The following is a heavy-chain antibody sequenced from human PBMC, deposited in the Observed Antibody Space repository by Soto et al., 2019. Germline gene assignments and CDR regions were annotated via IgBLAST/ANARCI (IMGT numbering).Heavy chain of an antibody. Sequence: PVGSLRLSCAASGFTFSSYGMSWVRQAPGKGLEWVSGISDSGDSTYYADSVKGRFTISRDNSKNTLYLQMSSLRAEDTAVYYCAKPHVTYYYYGVDVWGQGTTVTVSS. D-gene: IGHD3-10*01. J-gene: IGHJ6*02. CDR1: GFTFSSYG. CDR3: AKPHVTYYYYGVDV. V-gene: IGHV3-23*01. CDR2: ISDSGDST.